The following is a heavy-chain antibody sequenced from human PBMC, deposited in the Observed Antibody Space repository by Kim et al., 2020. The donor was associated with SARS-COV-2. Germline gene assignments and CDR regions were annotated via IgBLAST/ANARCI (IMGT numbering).Heavy chain of an antibody. V-gene: IGHV4-39*01. D-gene: IGHD5-18*01. CDR1: GGSISSSSYY. CDR2: IYYSGST. Sequence: SETLSLTCTVSGGSISSSSYYWGWIHQPPGKGLEWIGSIYYSGSTYYNPSLKSRVTISVDTSKNQFSLKLSSVTAADTAVYYCASPTVDTAMVNYYGMDVWGQGTTVTVSS. J-gene: IGHJ6*02. CDR3: ASPTVDTAMVNYYGMDV.